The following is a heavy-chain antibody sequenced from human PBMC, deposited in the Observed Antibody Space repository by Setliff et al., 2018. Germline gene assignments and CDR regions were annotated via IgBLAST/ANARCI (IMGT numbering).Heavy chain of an antibody. CDR1: GYTFTNYG. CDR2: INPGGGSA. J-gene: IGHJ4*02. Sequence: ASVKVSCKASGYTFTNYGINWVRQAPGQGLEWMGIINPGGGSASYAEKFQGRVTMTRDTSTSTFYMEVNILRSDDTAVYYCARGGMAAANRKGVFEYWGQGTLVTVSS. CDR3: ARGGMAAANRKGVFEY. V-gene: IGHV1-46*01. D-gene: IGHD6-13*01.